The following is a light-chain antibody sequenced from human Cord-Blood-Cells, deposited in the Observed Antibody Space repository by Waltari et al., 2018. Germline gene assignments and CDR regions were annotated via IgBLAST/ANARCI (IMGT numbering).Light chain of an antibody. V-gene: IGKV1-5*01. CDR1: QSISSL. Sequence: DIQMTQSPSTLAASVGDRVTITCRASQSISSLLAWYQQKPGKAPKLLIYDASSLESSVPSSFSVLGSGTEFTLTIISLQPDDFATYYCQQYNSYSPTFAQGTKLEIK. CDR3: QQYNSYSPT. CDR2: DAS. J-gene: IGKJ2*01.